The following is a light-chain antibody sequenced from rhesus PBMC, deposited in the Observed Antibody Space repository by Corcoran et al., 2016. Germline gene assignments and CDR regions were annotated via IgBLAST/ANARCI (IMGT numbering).Light chain of an antibody. CDR1: QGISSW. CDR2: KAA. CDR3: QHYSRRPWT. V-gene: IGKV1-22*01. J-gene: IGKJ1*01. Sequence: DIQMTQSPSSLSASVGDTVTITCRASQGISSWLAWYQQKPGKAPKLLLYKAARLQSGAPSRFSGSGSGTDFTLTISSLQSEDFATYYCQHYSRRPWTFGHRTKVEIK.